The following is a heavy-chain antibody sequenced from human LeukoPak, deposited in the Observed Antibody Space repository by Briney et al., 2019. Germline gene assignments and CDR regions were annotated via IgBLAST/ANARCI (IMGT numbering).Heavy chain of an antibody. CDR1: GFTFSDYS. Sequence: GGSLRLSCAASGFTFSDYSMNWIRQAPGKGLEWVSSISSISGHIYYADSVKGRFTISRDNAKNSLYLQMNSLRDEDTAVYYCARLFRAGGDYWGQGTWSPSPQ. J-gene: IGHJ4*02. CDR2: ISSISGHI. V-gene: IGHV3-21*06. D-gene: IGHD2-21*01. CDR3: ARLFRAGGDY.